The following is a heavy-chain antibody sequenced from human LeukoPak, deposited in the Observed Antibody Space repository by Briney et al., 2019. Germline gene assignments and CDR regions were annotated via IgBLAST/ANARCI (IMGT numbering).Heavy chain of an antibody. V-gene: IGHV1-46*01. J-gene: IGHJ5*02. CDR3: ARRIAVAGTLWFDP. CDR1: GYTFTSYY. D-gene: IGHD6-19*01. Sequence: ASVKVSCKASGYTFTSYYVYCVRQAPGQGLEWMGVINPSGGSTNYAQKFQGRVTMTRDTSTSTVYMELSSLRSEDTAVYYCARRIAVAGTLWFDPWGQGTLVTVSS. CDR2: INPSGGST.